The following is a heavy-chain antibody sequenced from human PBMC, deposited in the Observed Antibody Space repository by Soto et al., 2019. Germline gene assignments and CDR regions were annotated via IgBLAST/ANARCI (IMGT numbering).Heavy chain of an antibody. D-gene: IGHD3-16*01. Sequence: GASVKVSCKASGYTFTDYYMHWVRQAPGQGLEWMGIINPTGTTGTTYAQRFQGRVTMTRDTSTSTVYVGLRSLRSEDTAVYYCAREKPYDYKFDYWGQGTLVTVSS. CDR1: GYTFTDYY. CDR3: AREKPYDYKFDY. J-gene: IGHJ4*02. V-gene: IGHV1-46*01. CDR2: INPTGTTGT.